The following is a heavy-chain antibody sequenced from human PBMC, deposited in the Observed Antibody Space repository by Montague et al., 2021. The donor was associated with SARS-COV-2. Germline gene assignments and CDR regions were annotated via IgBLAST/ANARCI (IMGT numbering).Heavy chain of an antibody. D-gene: IGHD2-2*01. J-gene: IGHJ6*02. V-gene: IGHV3-30*18. CDR1: GFTFSSYG. Sequence: SLRLSCAASGFTFSSYGIHWVRQAPGKGLEWVAVISYDGSNKHXXXSXXXRFXISRDNSKNTLYLQLNSLRAEATAVYYCAKDQGDCSSSRCFRGWTYYYYGMDVWGQGTTVTVSS. CDR3: AKDQGDCSSSRCFRGWTYYYYGMDV. CDR2: ISYDGSNK.